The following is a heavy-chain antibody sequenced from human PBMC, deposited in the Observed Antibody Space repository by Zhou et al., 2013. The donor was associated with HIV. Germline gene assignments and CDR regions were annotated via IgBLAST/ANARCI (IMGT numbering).Heavy chain of an antibody. D-gene: IGHD4-17*01. Sequence: QVQLVQSGAEVKKPGASVKVSCKASGYTFTSYGISWVRQAPGQGLEWMGWISAYNGNTNYAQKLQGRVTMTTDTSTSTAYMELRSLRSDDTAVYYCARFLGQAGGMTTVVTKPNYYYYYMDVWGKGTTVTVSS. CDR3: ARFLGQAGGMTTVVTKPNYYYYYMDV. CDR2: ISAYNGNT. J-gene: IGHJ6*03. CDR1: GYTFTSYG. V-gene: IGHV1-18*01.